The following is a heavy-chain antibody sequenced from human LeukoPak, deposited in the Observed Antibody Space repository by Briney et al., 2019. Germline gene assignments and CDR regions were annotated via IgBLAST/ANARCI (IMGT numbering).Heavy chain of an antibody. J-gene: IGHJ4*02. V-gene: IGHV4-34*01. Sequence: SETLSLTCAVYGGSFSGYYWSWIRQPPGKGLEWIGYIYHSGSTYYNPSLKSRVTISVDRSKNQFSLKLSSVTAADTAVYYCAGGEFGGYWGQGTLVTVSS. CDR3: AGGEFGGY. CDR2: IYHSGST. D-gene: IGHD2-15*01. CDR1: GGSFSGYY.